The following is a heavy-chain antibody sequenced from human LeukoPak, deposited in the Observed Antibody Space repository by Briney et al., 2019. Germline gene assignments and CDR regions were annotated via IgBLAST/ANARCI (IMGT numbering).Heavy chain of an antibody. J-gene: IGHJ4*02. D-gene: IGHD2-2*01. CDR2: IIPIFGTA. CDR1: GGTFSSYA. Sequence: SVKVSCKASGGTFSSYAISWVRQAHGQGLEWMGGIIPIFGTANYAQKFQSRVTITADESTSTAYMELSSLKSEDTAVYYCAREGYCSSTSCLDYWGQGTLVTVSS. V-gene: IGHV1-69*13. CDR3: AREGYCSSTSCLDY.